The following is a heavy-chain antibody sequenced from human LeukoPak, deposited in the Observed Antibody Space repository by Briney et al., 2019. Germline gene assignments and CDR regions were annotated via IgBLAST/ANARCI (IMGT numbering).Heavy chain of an antibody. V-gene: IGHV1-46*04. CDR2: INPTGSST. Sequence: ASVKVSCKASGYTFTSRWMHWVRQAPGQGPEWLGVINPTGSSTSYAHKLQGRVTMTRDTSTSTDYMELRSLRSDDTAVYYCARDASLDISWWLDSWGQGTPVTVSS. CDR1: GYTFTSRW. CDR3: ARDASLDISWWLDS. J-gene: IGHJ5*01. D-gene: IGHD3/OR15-3a*01.